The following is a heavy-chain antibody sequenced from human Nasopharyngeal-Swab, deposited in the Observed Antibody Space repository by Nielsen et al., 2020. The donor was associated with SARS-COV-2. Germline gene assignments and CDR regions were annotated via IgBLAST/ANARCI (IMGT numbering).Heavy chain of an antibody. CDR2: IYYSGST. Sequence: SETLSLTCTVSGGSISSYYWSWIRQPPGKGLGWIGYIYYSGSTNYNPSLKSRVTISVDTSKNQFSLKLSSVTAADTAVYYCARDRSYYYDSSGYYYVWFDPWGQGTLVTVSS. J-gene: IGHJ5*02. V-gene: IGHV4-59*01. CDR3: ARDRSYYYDSSGYYYVWFDP. CDR1: GGSISSYY. D-gene: IGHD3-22*01.